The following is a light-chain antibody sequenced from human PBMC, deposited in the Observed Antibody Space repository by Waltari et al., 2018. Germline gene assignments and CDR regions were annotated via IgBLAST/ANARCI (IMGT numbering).Light chain of an antibody. CDR1: QSVSTYY. V-gene: IGKV3-20*01. J-gene: IGKJ4*01. CDR2: GAS. CDR3: QQYGTSPPLT. Sequence: EIVLTQSPGTLSLSPGERATLSCRASQSVSTYYLAWYQHKPGQAPRLVIYGASTRAAGIPDRFSGSGSGTDFTLTISGLEPEDFAVYHCQQYGTSPPLTFGGGTKVEIK.